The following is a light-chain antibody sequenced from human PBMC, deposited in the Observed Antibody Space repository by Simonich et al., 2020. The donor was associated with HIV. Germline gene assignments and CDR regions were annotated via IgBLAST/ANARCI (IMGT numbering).Light chain of an antibody. Sequence: EIVFTQSPATLSLSPGERATLSCRASQSVSSYLAWYQQKPGQAPRLLIYDASNRATGIPARFSGSGSGTDFTLTISSLQPEDFATYYCQQSYSTPYTFGQGTKLEIK. CDR2: DAS. J-gene: IGKJ2*01. CDR1: QSVSSY. CDR3: QQSYSTPYT. V-gene: IGKV3-11*01.